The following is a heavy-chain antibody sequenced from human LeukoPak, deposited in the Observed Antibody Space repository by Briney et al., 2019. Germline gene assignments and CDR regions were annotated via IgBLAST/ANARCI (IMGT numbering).Heavy chain of an antibody. CDR1: GYTFTGYY. CDR3: ARSRRPTTVTTNWFDP. J-gene: IGHJ5*02. CDR2: INPNSGGT. V-gene: IGHV1-2*02. Sequence: ASVKVSCKASGYTFTGYYMHWVRQAPGQGLEWMGWINPNSGGTNYAQKFQGRVTMTRDTSISTAYMELSRLRSDDTAVYYCARSRRPTTVTTNWFDPWGQGTLVTVSS. D-gene: IGHD4-17*01.